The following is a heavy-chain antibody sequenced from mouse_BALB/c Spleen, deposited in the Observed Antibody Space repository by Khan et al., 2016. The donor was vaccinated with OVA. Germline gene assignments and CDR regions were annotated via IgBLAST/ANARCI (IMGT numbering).Heavy chain of an antibody. D-gene: IGHD2-1*01. CDR3: TREGHYYGNYGAWFAY. V-gene: IGHV1-4*01. J-gene: IGHJ3*01. CDR2: INPSNDYT. CDR1: GYTFTSYT. Sequence: QVRLQQSGAELARPGASVKMSCKASGYTFTSYTMHWVKQRPGQGLEWIGYINPSNDYTNYNQKFKDKATLTADKSSSTAYMQLSSLTSEESAVYYCTREGHYYGNYGAWFAYWGQGTLVTVSA.